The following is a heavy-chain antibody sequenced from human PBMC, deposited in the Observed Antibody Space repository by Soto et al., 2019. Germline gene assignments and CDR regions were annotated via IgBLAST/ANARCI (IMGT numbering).Heavy chain of an antibody. J-gene: IGHJ6*03. CDR1: GFTLSSYG. CDR3: ARGAGSNHNHMDL. Sequence: QVQLVESGGGVVQPGRSLRLSCVASGFTLSSYGMHWVRQAPGKGLEWVAILWDDGSLEYYADSVKGRLTVSRDISKNTLYVRMNSLRAEDTAVYYCARGAGSNHNHMDLWGRGTTVTVSS. D-gene: IGHD6-13*01. V-gene: IGHV3-33*01. CDR2: LWDDGSLE.